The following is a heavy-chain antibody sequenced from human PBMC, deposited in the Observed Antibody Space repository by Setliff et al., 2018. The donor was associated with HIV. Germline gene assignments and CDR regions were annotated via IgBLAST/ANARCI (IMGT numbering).Heavy chain of an antibody. V-gene: IGHV3-49*04. CDR3: TRESTAAHHSDY. CDR1: GFTFGDYG. CDR2: IRSKARGGTT. D-gene: IGHD4-17*01. Sequence: PGGSLRLSCTASGFTFGDYGMNWVRQAPGKGLEWVGIIRSKARGGTTEYAASVKGRFTISRDDSKSIAYLQMNSLKTEDTAVYYCTRESTAAHHSDYWGQGTLVTVSS. J-gene: IGHJ4*02.